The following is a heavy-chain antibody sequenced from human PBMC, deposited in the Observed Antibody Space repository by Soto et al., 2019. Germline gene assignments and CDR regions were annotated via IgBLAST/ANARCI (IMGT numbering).Heavy chain of an antibody. J-gene: IGHJ5*02. V-gene: IGHV1-18*01. CDR2: ISAYNGNT. CDR3: ARCRGRGYSYCP. Sequence: QVQLVQSGAEVKKPGASVKISCKASGYTFTSHGIILVRQAPGQGIEWVGWISAYNGNTNYAQKLQGRVTMTTDTSTSTADMELRSLRSDDTAVYYFARCRGRGYSYCPWGPGTLVTVSS. D-gene: IGHD5-18*01. CDR1: GYTFTSHG.